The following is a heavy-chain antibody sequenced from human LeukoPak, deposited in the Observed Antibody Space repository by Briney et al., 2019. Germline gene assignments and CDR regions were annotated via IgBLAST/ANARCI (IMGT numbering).Heavy chain of an antibody. CDR1: GFTFSNHW. V-gene: IGHV3-74*03. Sequence: PGGSLRFSCAASGFTFSNHWMHWVPQAPGKGLVWVSRIDEGGSNAMYADSVKGRFSISRDNAKNTVNLQMNSLRAEDTGVYYCIRAEALWRLDYWGQGTLVTVSS. D-gene: IGHD2-21*01. J-gene: IGHJ4*02. CDR3: IRAEALWRLDY. CDR2: IDEGGSNA.